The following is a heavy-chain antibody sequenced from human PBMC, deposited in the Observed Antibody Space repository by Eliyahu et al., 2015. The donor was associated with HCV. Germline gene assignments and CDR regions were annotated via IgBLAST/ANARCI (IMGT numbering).Heavy chain of an antibody. CDR2: IIPIFDAA. D-gene: IGHD5-24*01. V-gene: IGHV1-69*01. J-gene: IGHJ3*02. Sequence: QVQLVQSGAEVKKPGSSVKVSCKASGGTFSXYAISWVRQAPGQGLEWMGGIIPIFDAANYAQRFQGRVTITADESTSTAYMELSSLRSEDTAIYYCARARRDGYNSDAFDIWGQGTLVTVSS. CDR3: ARARRDGYNSDAFDI. CDR1: GGTFSXYA.